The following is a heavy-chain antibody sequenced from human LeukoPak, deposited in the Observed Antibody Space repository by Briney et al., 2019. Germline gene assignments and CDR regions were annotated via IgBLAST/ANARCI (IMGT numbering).Heavy chain of an antibody. D-gene: IGHD3-22*01. Sequence: GASVKVSCKASGGTFSSYAISWVRQPPGQGLEWMGGVIPIFGTANYAQKFQGRVTITADESTSTAYMELSSLRSKDTAVYYCASSYYYDSSGYYRYWGQGTLVTVSS. J-gene: IGHJ4*02. CDR1: GGTFSSYA. V-gene: IGHV1-69*13. CDR3: ASSYYYDSSGYYRY. CDR2: VIPIFGTA.